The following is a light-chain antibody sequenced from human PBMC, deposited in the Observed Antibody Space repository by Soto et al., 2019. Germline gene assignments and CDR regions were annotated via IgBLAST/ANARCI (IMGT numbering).Light chain of an antibody. Sequence: QSVLTQPPSVSGTPGQRVAISCSGSSSNIASNSVNWYQQLPTAAPKLLIYTNNRRPSEVPDRFSASKSGTSASLAISGLQSEDEAHYYCAVWDDNLNAVVFGGGTKLT. CDR3: AVWDDNLNAVV. J-gene: IGLJ2*01. CDR2: TNN. V-gene: IGLV1-44*01. CDR1: SSNIASNS.